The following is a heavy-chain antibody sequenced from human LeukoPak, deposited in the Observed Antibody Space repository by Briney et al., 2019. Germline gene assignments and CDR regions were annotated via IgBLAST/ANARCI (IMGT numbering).Heavy chain of an antibody. Sequence: PGGSLRLSCAASGFTFSSYEMNWVRQAPGKGLEWVSYISSSGSTIYYANSVKGRFTISRDNAKNSLYLQMNSLRAEDTAVYYCAELGITMIGGVWGKGTTVTIPS. D-gene: IGHD3-10*02. CDR2: ISSSGSTI. J-gene: IGHJ6*04. CDR1: GFTFSSYE. CDR3: AELGITMIGGV. V-gene: IGHV3-48*03.